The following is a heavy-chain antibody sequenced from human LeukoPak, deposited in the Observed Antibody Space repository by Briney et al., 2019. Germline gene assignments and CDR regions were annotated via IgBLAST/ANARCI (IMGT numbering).Heavy chain of an antibody. Sequence: ASVTVSCKASGYTFTVYYMHWVRQAPGQGLEWMGWINPNSGGTNYAQKFQGRVTMTRDTSISTAYMELSRLRSDDTAVYYCARDLGSRIAAAGLDYWGQGTLVTVSS. J-gene: IGHJ4*02. V-gene: IGHV1-2*02. CDR1: GYTFTVYY. D-gene: IGHD6-13*01. CDR2: INPNSGGT. CDR3: ARDLGSRIAAAGLDY.